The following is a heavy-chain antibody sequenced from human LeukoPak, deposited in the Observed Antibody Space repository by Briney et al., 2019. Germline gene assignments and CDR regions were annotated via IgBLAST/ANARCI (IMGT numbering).Heavy chain of an antibody. CDR3: AKDYGRYFDWLSDSSALDV. CDR2: ISYDGSNK. D-gene: IGHD3-9*01. CDR1: GFTFSSCG. Sequence: GGSLRLSCAASGFTFSSCGMHWVRQAPGKGLEWVAVISYDGSNKYYADSVKGRFTISRDNSKNTLYLQMNSLRAEDTAVYYCAKDYGRYFDWLSDSSALDVWGQGTTVTVSS. V-gene: IGHV3-30*18. J-gene: IGHJ6*02.